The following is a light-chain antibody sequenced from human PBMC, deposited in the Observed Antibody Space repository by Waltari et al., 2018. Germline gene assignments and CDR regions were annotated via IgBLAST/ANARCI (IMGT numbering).Light chain of an antibody. Sequence: EIMLTQSPGTLSLSPGERATLSCRASQSISRYLAWYQHKPGQAPRLLSYDASSRAPGIPDRFSGRGSGTDFSLTISRLEPEDFAVYYCQKYGSLPATFGPGTKVEIK. CDR3: QKYGSLPAT. CDR1: QSISRY. V-gene: IGKV3-20*01. CDR2: DAS. J-gene: IGKJ1*01.